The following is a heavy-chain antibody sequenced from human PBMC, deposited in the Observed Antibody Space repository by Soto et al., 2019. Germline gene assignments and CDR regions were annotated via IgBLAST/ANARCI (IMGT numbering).Heavy chain of an antibody. V-gene: IGHV4-4*07. Sequence: SETLSLTCTVSGGSISSFYWSWIRQPAGKGLEWIGRIYSGGRNNYNPYLKSRVTMSVDTSKNQFFLRLSSVTAADTAMYYCARGGSRWDYWGQGTLVTVSS. J-gene: IGHJ4*02. CDR2: IYSGGRN. D-gene: IGHD6-13*01. CDR1: GGSISSFY. CDR3: ARGGSRWDY.